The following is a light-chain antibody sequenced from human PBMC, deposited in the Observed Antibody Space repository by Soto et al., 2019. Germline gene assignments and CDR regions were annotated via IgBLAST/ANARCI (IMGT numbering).Light chain of an antibody. J-gene: IGKJ2*01. CDR1: QSISSW. CDR3: QQYNSYSYT. V-gene: IGKV1-5*03. CDR2: KAS. Sequence: DIQMTQSPSTLSASVGDRVTITCRASQSISSWLAWYQQKPGKAPKLPIYKASSLESGVPSRFSGSASGTEFTLTISSLQPDDFATYYCQQYNSYSYTFGQGTKVDIK.